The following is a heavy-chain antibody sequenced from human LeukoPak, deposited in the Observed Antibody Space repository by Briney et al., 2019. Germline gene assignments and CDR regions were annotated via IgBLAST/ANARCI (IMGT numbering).Heavy chain of an antibody. CDR2: ISSSSSYI. CDR3: ARDAPGEPIVVVPAAMAH. Sequence: GRLLRLSCAASGFTFSSYSMNWVRQAPGKGLEWVSSISSSSSYIYYADSVKGRFTISRDNAKNSLYLQMNSLRAEDTAVYYCARDAPGEPIVVVPAAMAHWGQGTLVTVSS. CDR1: GFTFSSYS. D-gene: IGHD2-2*01. J-gene: IGHJ4*02. V-gene: IGHV3-21*01.